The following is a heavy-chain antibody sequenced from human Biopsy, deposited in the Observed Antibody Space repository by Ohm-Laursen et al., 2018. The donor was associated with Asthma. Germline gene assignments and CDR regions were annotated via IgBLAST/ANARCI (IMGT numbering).Heavy chain of an antibody. CDR1: GRFIRGFY. CDR2: IYYTGST. J-gene: IGHJ4*02. V-gene: IGHV4-59*01. CDR3: ARDFGGCYYFDN. D-gene: IGHD3-3*01. Sequence: GTLSLIRTVSGRFIRGFYRLWMRRPPGKGLVWIGYIYYTGSTNYNPSLQSRVSISVDTSKNQFSLKLTSATAADTSGYYCARDFGGCYYFDNWGQGSLVTVSS.